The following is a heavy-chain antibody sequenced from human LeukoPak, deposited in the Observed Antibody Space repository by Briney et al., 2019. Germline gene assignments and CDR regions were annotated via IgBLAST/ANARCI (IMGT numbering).Heavy chain of an antibody. D-gene: IGHD3-22*01. Sequence: SETLSLTCTVSGGSISSYYWSWIRQPAGKGLEWIGRIYTSGSINYNPSLKSRVTMSVDTSKNQFSLKLSSVTAADTAVYYCARSGYYYDSSGYSTFDYWGQGTLVTVSS. CDR2: IYTSGSI. CDR3: ARSGYYYDSSGYSTFDY. V-gene: IGHV4-4*07. CDR1: GGSISSYY. J-gene: IGHJ4*02.